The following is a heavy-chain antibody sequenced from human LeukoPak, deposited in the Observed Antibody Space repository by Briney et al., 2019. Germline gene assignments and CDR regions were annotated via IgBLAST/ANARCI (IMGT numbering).Heavy chain of an antibody. V-gene: IGHV3-53*01. Sequence: GGSLRLSCAASGFTVSSNYMSWVRQAPGKGLEWVSVIYSGGSTYYADSVKGRFTISGDNAKSSLYLQMNSLRAEDTAVYYCARGAYYYEDWGQGTLVTVSS. CDR2: IYSGGST. CDR1: GFTVSSNY. J-gene: IGHJ4*02. D-gene: IGHD3-22*01. CDR3: ARGAYYYED.